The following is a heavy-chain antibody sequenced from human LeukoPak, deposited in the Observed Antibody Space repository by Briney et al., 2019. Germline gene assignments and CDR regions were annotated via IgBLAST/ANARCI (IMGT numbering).Heavy chain of an antibody. CDR1: GFAFSSYA. Sequence: QTGGSLRLSCAASGFAFSSYAMSWVRQAPGKGLEWVSAISGSGGSTYYADSVKGRFTISRDNSKNTLYLQMNSLRAEDTAVYYCAKTLTVIVVAADAFDIWGQGTMVTVSS. CDR3: AKTLTVIVVAADAFDI. CDR2: ISGSGGST. D-gene: IGHD3-22*01. J-gene: IGHJ3*02. V-gene: IGHV3-23*01.